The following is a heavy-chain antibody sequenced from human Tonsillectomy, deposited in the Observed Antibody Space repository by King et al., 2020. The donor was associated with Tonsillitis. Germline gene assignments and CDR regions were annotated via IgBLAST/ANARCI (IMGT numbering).Heavy chain of an antibody. CDR3: ARTDPCSGGSCYSAPY. D-gene: IGHD2-15*01. V-gene: IGHV4-34*01. J-gene: IGHJ4*02. CDR2: INHSGST. Sequence: VQLQQWGAGLLKPSETLSLTCAVYGGSFSGYYWSWIRQPPGKGLEWIGEINHSGSTNYNPSLKSRVTISVDTSKNQFSLTLSSVTAADTAVYYCARTDPCSGGSCYSAPYWGQGTLVTVSS. CDR1: GGSFSGYY.